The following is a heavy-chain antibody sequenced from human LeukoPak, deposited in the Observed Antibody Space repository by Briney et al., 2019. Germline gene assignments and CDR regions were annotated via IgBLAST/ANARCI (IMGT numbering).Heavy chain of an antibody. CDR1: GGTFSSYA. D-gene: IGHD6-13*01. CDR3: ARAGQQLSPYDAFDI. V-gene: IGHV1-69*13. J-gene: IGHJ3*02. Sequence: SVKVSXKASGGTFSSYAISWVRQAPGQGLEWMGGIIPIFGTANYAQKFQGRVTITADESTSTAYMELSSLRSEDTAVYYCARAGQQLSPYDAFDIWGQGTMVTVSS. CDR2: IIPIFGTA.